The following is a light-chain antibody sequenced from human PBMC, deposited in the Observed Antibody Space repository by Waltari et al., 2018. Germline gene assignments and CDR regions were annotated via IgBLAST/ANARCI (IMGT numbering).Light chain of an antibody. CDR2: GAS. Sequence: EIVLTQSPGILSLSPGERATLSCRASQSVSRALAWYQQKPGQAPRLLIYGASSRATDIPDRFSGSGSGTDCSLTISRLEPEDFAVYYCQHYVRLPATFGQGTKVEIK. CDR3: QHYVRLPAT. J-gene: IGKJ1*01. CDR1: QSVSRA. V-gene: IGKV3-20*01.